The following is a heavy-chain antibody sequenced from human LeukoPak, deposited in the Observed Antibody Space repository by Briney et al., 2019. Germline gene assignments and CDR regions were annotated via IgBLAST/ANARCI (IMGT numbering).Heavy chain of an antibody. J-gene: IGHJ6*02. CDR1: GYSFQDYW. Sequence: GGSLKISCKGSGYSFQDYWIGWVRQMAGKGAGLLGRIFAHDSDTKYSPAFEGQGTISDDKSISTAYVQWGSLRVSDTAIYYCAKFGIRGCSSSTRCYTSVFYYGMDVWGQGTTVTVSS. CDR3: AKFGIRGCSSSTRCYTSVFYYGMDV. D-gene: IGHD2-2*02. CDR2: IFAHDSDT. V-gene: IGHV5-51*01.